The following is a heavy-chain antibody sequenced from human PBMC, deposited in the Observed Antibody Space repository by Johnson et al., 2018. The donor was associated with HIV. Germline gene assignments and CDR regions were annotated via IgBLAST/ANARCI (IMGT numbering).Heavy chain of an antibody. V-gene: IGHV3-15*01. J-gene: IGHJ3*01. CDR2: IKTKTDGGTT. CDR1: GFTFSSYA. CDR3: TTDLSYSSSNGGDAFDL. Sequence: EVQLVESGGGLVQPGGSLRLSCAASGFTFSSYAMSWVRQAPGKGLEWVGRIKTKTDGGTTDYTAPVKGRFSISRDDSKNTLYLQMNSLKTEDTAVYYCTTDLSYSSSNGGDAFDLWGHGTMVTVSS. D-gene: IGHD6-6*01.